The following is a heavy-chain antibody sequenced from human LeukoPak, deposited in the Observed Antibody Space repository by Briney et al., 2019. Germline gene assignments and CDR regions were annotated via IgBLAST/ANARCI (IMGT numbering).Heavy chain of an antibody. J-gene: IGHJ4*02. V-gene: IGHV3-23*01. CDR1: GFTSTSYA. D-gene: IGHD6-19*01. CDR2: ITGSGGST. CDR3: AAYRSGWQTFDY. Sequence: GRSLRLSCAASGFTSTSYAMSWVRQAPGKGLEWVSAITGSGGSTYYADSVKGRFTISRDNSKNTLYLQMNSLRAEDTAVYYCAAYRSGWQTFDYWGQGTLVTVSS.